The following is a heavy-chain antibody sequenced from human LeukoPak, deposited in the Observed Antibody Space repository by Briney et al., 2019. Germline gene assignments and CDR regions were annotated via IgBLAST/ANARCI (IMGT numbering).Heavy chain of an antibody. V-gene: IGHV4-31*03. CDR3: ARLYCSGGSCYEENWFDP. J-gene: IGHJ5*02. D-gene: IGHD2-15*01. CDR2: IYYSGST. CDR1: GGSISSGGYY. Sequence: SQTLSLTCTVSGGSISSGGYYWSWIRQHPGKGLEWIGYIYYSGSTYYNPSLKSRVTISVDTSRNQFSLKLSSVTAADTAVYYCARLYCSGGSCYEENWFDPWAREPWSPSPQ.